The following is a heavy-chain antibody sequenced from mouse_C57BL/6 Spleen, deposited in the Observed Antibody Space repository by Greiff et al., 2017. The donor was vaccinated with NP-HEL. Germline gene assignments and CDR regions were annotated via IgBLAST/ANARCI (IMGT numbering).Heavy chain of an antibody. D-gene: IGHD3-2*02. CDR2: IDPENGDT. Sequence: SGAELVRPGASVKLSCTASGFNIKDDYMHWVKQRPEQGLEWIGWIDPENGDTEYASKFQGKATITADTSSNTAYLQLSSLTSEDTAVYYCTTPAQATFSYWGQGTLVTVSA. CDR3: TTPAQATFSY. V-gene: IGHV14-4*01. J-gene: IGHJ3*01. CDR1: GFNIKDDY.